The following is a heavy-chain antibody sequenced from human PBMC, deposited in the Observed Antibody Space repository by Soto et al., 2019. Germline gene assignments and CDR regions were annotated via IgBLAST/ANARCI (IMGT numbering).Heavy chain of an antibody. Sequence: QVQLQESGPGLVKPSQTLSLTCSVSGGSINSGEYYWTWIRQPPGKGLEWIGYILYSGSTYYSPSLESRVNISIATSKNQCSLKLRSVTAADTAGYYCARELRTVGGYGYGPNDDAFDIWGQGPMVIVSS. D-gene: IGHD5-18*01. V-gene: IGHV4-30-4*01. CDR3: ARELRTVGGYGYGPNDDAFDI. J-gene: IGHJ3*02. CDR2: ILYSGST. CDR1: GGSINSGEYY.